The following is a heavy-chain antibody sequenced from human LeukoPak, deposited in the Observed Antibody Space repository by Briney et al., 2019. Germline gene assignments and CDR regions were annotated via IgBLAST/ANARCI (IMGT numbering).Heavy chain of an antibody. CDR1: GGSISSYY. V-gene: IGHV4-59*01. D-gene: IGHD6-13*01. J-gene: IGHJ6*02. CDR3: ASVGSSWYGHYSGMDV. CDR2: IYYSGST. Sequence: SETLSLTCTVSGGSISSYYWSWIRHPPGKGREWIGYIYYSGSTNYNTSLQRRVTISVDTSKNQFSLKLSSVPAGGTAVYYCASVGSSWYGHYSGMDVWRQGTTVTVPS.